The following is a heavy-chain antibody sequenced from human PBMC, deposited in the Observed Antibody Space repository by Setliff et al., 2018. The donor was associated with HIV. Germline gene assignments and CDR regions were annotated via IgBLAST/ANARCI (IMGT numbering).Heavy chain of an antibody. CDR2: SGRGGDTA. J-gene: IGHJ3*01. V-gene: IGHV3-23*01. D-gene: IGHD1-26*01. CDR1: GFAFSTFD. CDR3: AKPTSGIYPRSFDL. Sequence: PGGSLRLSCDASGFAFSTFDMNWVRQSPGKGLEWVAASGRGGDTAYYADSVKGRLTVSRDDSRNMLFLQMNSLGAEDTAIYYCAKPTSGIYPRSFDLWGQGTVVTVSS.